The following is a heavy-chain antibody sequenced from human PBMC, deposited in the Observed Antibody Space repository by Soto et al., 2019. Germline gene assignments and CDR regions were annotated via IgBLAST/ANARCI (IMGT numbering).Heavy chain of an antibody. V-gene: IGHV3-30-3*01. D-gene: IGHD2-15*01. Sequence: PGESLKISCAASGFTFSSYAMHWVRQAPGKGLEWVAVISYDGSNKYYADSVKGRFTISRDNSKNTLYLQMNSLRAEDTAVYYCAREVSDIVVPRRFDHWGQGTLVTVFS. CDR1: GFTFSSYA. CDR3: AREVSDIVVPRRFDH. CDR2: ISYDGSNK. J-gene: IGHJ5*02.